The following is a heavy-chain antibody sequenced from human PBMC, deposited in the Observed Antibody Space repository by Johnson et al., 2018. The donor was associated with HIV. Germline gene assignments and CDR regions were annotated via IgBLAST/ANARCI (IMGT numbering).Heavy chain of an antibody. D-gene: IGHD6-13*01. CDR3: AREFVGGSSSTVSAFDI. CDR2: IYSGGST. J-gene: IGHJ3*02. V-gene: IGHV3-66*02. Sequence: VQLVESGGGVVRPGGSLRLSCAASGFTFDDYDMSWVRQAPGKGLEWVSVIYSGGSTYYADSVKGRFTISRDNSKNTLYLQMNSLRAEDTAVYYCAREFVGGSSSTVSAFDIWGQGTMVTVSS. CDR1: GFTFDDYD.